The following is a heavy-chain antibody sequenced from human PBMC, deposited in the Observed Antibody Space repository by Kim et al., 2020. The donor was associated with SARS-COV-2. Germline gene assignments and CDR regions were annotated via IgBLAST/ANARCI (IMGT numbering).Heavy chain of an antibody. CDR2: IHDAGST. J-gene: IGHJ4*02. D-gene: IGHD3-10*01. V-gene: IGHV3-53*01. CDR3: SRSTGGAYYDF. CDR1: GSSVRSSY. Sequence: GGSLRLSCAVSGSSVRSSYMTWVRQAPGKGLEWVSAIHDAGSTYYAASVKGRFTISRDIPTNTPYLQMNSLRAADTTAYYCSRSTGGAYYDFWCQGSLVT.